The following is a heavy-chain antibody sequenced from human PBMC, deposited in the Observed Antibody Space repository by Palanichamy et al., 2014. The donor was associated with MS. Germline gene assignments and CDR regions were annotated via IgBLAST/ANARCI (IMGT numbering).Heavy chain of an antibody. CDR3: ARAGDSNTYYNYFGY. CDR2: VRDDGTKE. J-gene: IGHJ4*02. CDR1: GFTFGAYG. Sequence: QVQLVESGGGVVQPGRSLRLSCAASGFTFGAYGVHWVRQAPGQGLEWVAGVRDDGTKEYYGDSVRGRFTISRDNSRNTLFLQMNSLRVEDTAVYYCARAGDSNTYYNYFGYWGQGTLVTVSS. D-gene: IGHD3-22*01. V-gene: IGHV3-33*01.